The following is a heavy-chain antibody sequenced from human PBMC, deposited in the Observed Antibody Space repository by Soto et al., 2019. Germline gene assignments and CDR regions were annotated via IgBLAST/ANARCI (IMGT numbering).Heavy chain of an antibody. CDR3: ARVGMPNYYYYGMDV. CDR1: GYTFTSYA. V-gene: IGHV1-3*01. J-gene: IGHJ6*02. Sequence: VASVKVSCKASGYTFTSYAMHWVRQAPGQRLEWMGWINAGNGNTKYSQKFQGRVTITRDTSASTAYMELSSLRSEDTAVYYCARVGMPNYYYYGMDVWGQGTTVTVSS. D-gene: IGHD7-27*01. CDR2: INAGNGNT.